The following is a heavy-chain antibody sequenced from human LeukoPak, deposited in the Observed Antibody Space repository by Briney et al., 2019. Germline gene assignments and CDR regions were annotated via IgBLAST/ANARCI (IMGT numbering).Heavy chain of an antibody. CDR2: INHSGST. CDR1: GGSFSGHY. CDR3: ARPRYGSGSLDS. J-gene: IGHJ4*02. V-gene: IGHV4-34*01. D-gene: IGHD3-10*01. Sequence: SETLSLTCAVYGGSFSGHYWTWIRQPPGKGLNWIGEINHSGSTTYNPSLNSRVTISVDTSKNQFSLRLGSVTAADTAVYYCARPRYGSGSLDSWGQGTLVTVSS.